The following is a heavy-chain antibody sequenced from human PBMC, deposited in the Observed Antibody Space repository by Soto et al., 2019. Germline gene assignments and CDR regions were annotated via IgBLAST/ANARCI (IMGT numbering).Heavy chain of an antibody. CDR3: AKEMTYDSSGKFDY. CDR2: IIGSGGTT. V-gene: IGHV3-23*01. J-gene: IGHJ4*02. D-gene: IGHD3-22*01. Sequence: EVQLLESGGGLVQPGGSLRLSCAASGFTFSSYAMSWVRQAPGKGLEWVSAIIGSGGTTYYADSVKGRFTISRDNSKNTLYLQINSLRAEDTAVYFCAKEMTYDSSGKFDYWGQGTLVTVSS. CDR1: GFTFSSYA.